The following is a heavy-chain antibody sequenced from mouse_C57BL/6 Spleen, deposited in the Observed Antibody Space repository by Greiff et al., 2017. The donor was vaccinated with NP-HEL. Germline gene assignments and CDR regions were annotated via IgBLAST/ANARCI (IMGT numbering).Heavy chain of an antibody. CDR2: IYPGSGST. CDR1: GYTFTSYW. V-gene: IGHV1-55*01. J-gene: IGHJ4*01. D-gene: IGHD1-1*01. CDR3: ARPRTTVGATRAMDY. Sequence: QVQLQQPGAELVKPGASVKMSCKASGYTFTSYWITWVKQRPGQGLEWIGDIYPGSGSTNYNEKFKSKATLTVDTSSSTAYMQLSSLTSEDSAVYYCARPRTTVGATRAMDYWGQGNSVTVSS.